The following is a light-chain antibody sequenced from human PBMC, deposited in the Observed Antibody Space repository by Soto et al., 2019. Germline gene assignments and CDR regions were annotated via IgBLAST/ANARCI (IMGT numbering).Light chain of an antibody. CDR3: QQLNSYPLT. V-gene: IGKV1-9*01. J-gene: IGKJ4*01. CDR1: QGISSY. CDR2: AAS. Sequence: DIQLTQSPSFLSASVGDRVTITCRASQGISSYLAWYQQKPGKAPKLLIYAASTLQSGVPSRFSGSGSGTEFTLTSSRVQPEDFATYYCQQLNSYPLTFGGGTKVEIK.